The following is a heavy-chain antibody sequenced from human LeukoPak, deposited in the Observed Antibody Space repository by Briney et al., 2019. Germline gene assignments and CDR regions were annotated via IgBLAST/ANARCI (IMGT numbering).Heavy chain of an antibody. V-gene: IGHV3-30*02. CDR3: AKDSAYYLYYFDY. CDR2: IRFDGTNK. CDR1: GFTFTTYG. D-gene: IGHD3-22*01. J-gene: IGHJ4*02. Sequence: GGSLRLSCAASGFTFTTYGMHWVRRAPGKGLEWVAFIRFDGTNKYYADSEKGRFTISRDNSKDTVHLQMNSLTPEDTAVYYCAKDSAYYLYYFDYWGQGTLVTVSS.